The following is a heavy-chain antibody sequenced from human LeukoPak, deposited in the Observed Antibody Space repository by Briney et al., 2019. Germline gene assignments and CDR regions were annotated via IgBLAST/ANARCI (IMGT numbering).Heavy chain of an antibody. CDR3: AKGGSFYYDTSGYLY. J-gene: IGHJ4*02. CDR2: ISGSGGST. CDR1: GFTFSSYA. Sequence: GGSLRLSCAASGFTFSSYAMSWVRQAPGKGLEWVSAISGSGGSTYYADSVKGRFTISRDNSRNTLYLQMNSLRAEDTAVYYCAKGGSFYYDTSGYLYWGQGTLVTVSS. D-gene: IGHD3-22*01. V-gene: IGHV3-23*01.